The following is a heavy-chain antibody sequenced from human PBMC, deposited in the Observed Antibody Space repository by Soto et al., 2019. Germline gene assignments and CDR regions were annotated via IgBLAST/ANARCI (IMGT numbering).Heavy chain of an antibody. CDR3: AKDPVTTVSPSDYFDY. CDR2: ISGSGGST. D-gene: IGHD4-17*01. V-gene: IGHV3-23*01. CDR1: GFTFSSYA. J-gene: IGHJ4*02. Sequence: GGSLRLSCAASGFTFSSYAMSWVRQAPGKGLEWVSAISGSGGSTYYADSVKGRFTISRDNSKNTLYLQMNSLRAEDTAVYYCAKDPVTTVSPSDYFDYWGQGTLVTVSS.